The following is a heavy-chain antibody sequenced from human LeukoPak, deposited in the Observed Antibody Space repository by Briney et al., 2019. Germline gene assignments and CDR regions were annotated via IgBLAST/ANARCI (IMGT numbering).Heavy chain of an antibody. D-gene: IGHD3-3*01. CDR1: GFTFINYG. CDR3: AKEGTERSARSFDY. CDR2: ISHDGTVK. V-gene: IGHV3-30*18. J-gene: IGHJ4*02. Sequence: GGSLRLSCAASGFTFINYGMQWVRQAPDKGLEWVAVISHDGTVKYYAESVKGRFTISRDQAMNTLYLQMNSLRVEDTGLYYCAKEGTERSARSFDYWGQGTLVTVSP.